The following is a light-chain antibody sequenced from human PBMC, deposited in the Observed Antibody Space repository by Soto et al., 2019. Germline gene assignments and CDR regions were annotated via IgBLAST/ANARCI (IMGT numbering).Light chain of an antibody. CDR3: QQSYNTPRT. CDR1: QPISDY. Sequence: DIQMTQSPSSLSASVGDRVTITCRTSQPISDYLNWYQQKPGTAPSLLIYTASNLQTGVPSRFSGSGSGTHFPLTINSLQPEDFATYYCQQSYNTPRTFGQGTKVDIK. V-gene: IGKV1-39*01. J-gene: IGKJ1*01. CDR2: TAS.